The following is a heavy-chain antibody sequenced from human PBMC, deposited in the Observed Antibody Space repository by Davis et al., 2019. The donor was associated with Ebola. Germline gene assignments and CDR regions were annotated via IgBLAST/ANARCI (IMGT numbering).Heavy chain of an antibody. V-gene: IGHV4-34*01. CDR1: GGSFSGYY. D-gene: IGHD4-11*01. CDR2: INHSGST. CDR3: ARVDTDYSNYYYYYYMDV. J-gene: IGHJ6*03. Sequence: PSETLSLTCAVYGGSFSGYYWSWIRQPPGKGLEWIGEINHSGSTNYNPSLKSRVTISVDTSKNQFSLKLSSVTAADTAVYYCARVDTDYSNYYYYYYMDVWGKGTTVTVSS.